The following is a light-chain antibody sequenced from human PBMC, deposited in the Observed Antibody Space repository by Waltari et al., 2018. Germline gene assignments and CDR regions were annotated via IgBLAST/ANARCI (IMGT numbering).Light chain of an antibody. J-gene: IGKJ2*01. CDR1: QSVSSSY. Sequence: EIVLTQSPGTLSSSPAERAPLSRRASQSVSSSYLAWYQQKTGQAPRLLIYGASSRATGIPDRFSGSGSGTDFTLTISRLEPEDFAVYYCQQYGSSPPYTFGQGTKLEIK. CDR2: GAS. V-gene: IGKV3-20*01. CDR3: QQYGSSPPYT.